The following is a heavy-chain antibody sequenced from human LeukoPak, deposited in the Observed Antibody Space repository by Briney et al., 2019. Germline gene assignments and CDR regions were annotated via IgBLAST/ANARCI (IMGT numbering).Heavy chain of an antibody. CDR3: ARGTYCSGGSCYSPDAFDI. Sequence: GGSLRLSCAVSGFSVTSFYMSWIRQAPGKGLEWVSYISSSGSTIYYADSVKGRFTISRDNAKNSLYLQMNSLRAEDTAVYYCARGTYCSGGSCYSPDAFDIWGQGTMVTVSS. J-gene: IGHJ3*02. V-gene: IGHV3-11*04. CDR2: ISSSGSTI. D-gene: IGHD2-15*01. CDR1: GFSVTSFY.